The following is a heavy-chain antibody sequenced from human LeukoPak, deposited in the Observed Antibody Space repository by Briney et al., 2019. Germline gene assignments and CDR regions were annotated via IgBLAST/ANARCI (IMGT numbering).Heavy chain of an antibody. V-gene: IGHV4-34*01. Sequence: SETLSLTCAVYGGSFSAYYWSWIRQPPGKGLEWIGEINHSGSTNYNPSLKSRVTISVDTSKNQFSLKLSSVTAADTAVYYCARWPRYYMDVWGKGTTVTVSS. J-gene: IGHJ6*03. CDR1: GGSFSAYY. CDR3: ARWPRYYMDV. CDR2: INHSGST.